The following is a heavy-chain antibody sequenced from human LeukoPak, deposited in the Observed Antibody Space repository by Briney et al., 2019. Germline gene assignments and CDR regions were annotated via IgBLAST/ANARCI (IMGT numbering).Heavy chain of an antibody. CDR3: ARPEGFYYDFWSGTETDAFDI. Sequence: ASVKVSCKASGYTFTGYYMHWVRQAPGQGLEWMGWINPNSGGTNYAQKFQGRVTMTRDTSISTAYMELSRLRSDDTAVYCCARPEGFYYDFWSGTETDAFDIWGQGTMVTVSS. D-gene: IGHD3-3*01. V-gene: IGHV1-2*02. CDR1: GYTFTGYY. J-gene: IGHJ3*02. CDR2: INPNSGGT.